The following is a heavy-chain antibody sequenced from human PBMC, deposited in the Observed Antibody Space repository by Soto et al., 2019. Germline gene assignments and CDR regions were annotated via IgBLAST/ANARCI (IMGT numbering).Heavy chain of an antibody. CDR1: GYTFTGYG. D-gene: IGHD3-22*01. J-gene: IGHJ5*02. CDR3: AVDYYDSSGYFLSLDP. CDR2: ISAYNGNT. Sequence: ASVKVSCKASGYTFTGYGISWVRQAPGQGLEWMGWISAYNGNTNYAQKLQGRVTMTTDTSTSTAYMELRSLRSDDTAVYYCAVDYYDSSGYFLSLDPWGQGTLVTVSS. V-gene: IGHV1-18*04.